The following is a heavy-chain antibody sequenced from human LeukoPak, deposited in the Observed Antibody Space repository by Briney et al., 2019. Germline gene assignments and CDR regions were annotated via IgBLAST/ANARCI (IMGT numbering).Heavy chain of an antibody. V-gene: IGHV1-8*01. CDR1: GYTFTSYD. CDR2: MNPNSGNT. CDR3: ARAPKRVWGSYRPFDY. D-gene: IGHD3-16*02. Sequence: ASVKVSCKASGYTFTSYDINWVRQATGQGLEWMGWMNPNSGNTGYAQKFQGRVTMTRNTSISTAYTELSSLRSEDTAVYYCARAPKRVWGSYRPFDYWGQGTLVTVSS. J-gene: IGHJ4*02.